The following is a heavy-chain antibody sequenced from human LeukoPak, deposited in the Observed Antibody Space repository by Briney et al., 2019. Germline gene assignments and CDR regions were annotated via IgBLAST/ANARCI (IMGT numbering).Heavy chain of an antibody. CDR3: AGGGDLDYGDSYYFDY. CDR2: IYYSGST. D-gene: IGHD4-17*01. V-gene: IGHV4-59*08. CDR1: GGSISSYY. J-gene: IGHJ4*02. Sequence: SETLSLTCTVSGGSISSYYWSWIRQPPGKGLEWIGYIYYSGSTNYNPSLKSRVTISVDTSKNQFSLKLSSVTAADTAVYYCAGGGDLDYGDSYYFDYWGQGTLVTVSS.